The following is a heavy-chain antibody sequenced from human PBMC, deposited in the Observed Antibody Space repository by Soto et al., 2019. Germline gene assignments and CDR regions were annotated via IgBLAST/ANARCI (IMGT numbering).Heavy chain of an antibody. CDR3: ARYRSRRPPINDAFDI. CDR2: INAGNGNT. J-gene: IGHJ3*02. CDR1: GYTFTSYA. Sequence: ASVKVSCKASGYTFTSYAMHWVRQAPGQRLEWMGWINAGNGNTKYSQKFQGRVTITRDTSASTAYMELSSLRSEDTAVYYCARYRSRRPPINDAFDIWGQGTMVTVSS. V-gene: IGHV1-3*01. D-gene: IGHD6-19*01.